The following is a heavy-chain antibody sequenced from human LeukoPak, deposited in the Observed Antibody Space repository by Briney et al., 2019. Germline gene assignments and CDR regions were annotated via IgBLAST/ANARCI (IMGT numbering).Heavy chain of an antibody. CDR1: GFTFSSYA. V-gene: IGHV3-23*01. J-gene: IGHJ4*02. Sequence: GGSLRLSCAASGFTFSSYAMSWVRQAPGKGLEWVSAISGSGGSTYYADSVKGRFTISRDNSKNTLYLQMNSLRAEDTAVYYCARGRWLQFSYFDYWGQGTLVTVSS. CDR3: ARGRWLQFSYFDY. CDR2: ISGSGGST. D-gene: IGHD5-24*01.